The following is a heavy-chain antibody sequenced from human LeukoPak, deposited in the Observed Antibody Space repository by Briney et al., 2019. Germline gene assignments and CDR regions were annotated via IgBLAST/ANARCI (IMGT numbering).Heavy chain of an antibody. V-gene: IGHV4-61*01. CDR3: ARDPGATIPNCHIDC. Sequence: SETLSLTCSVSGGSVSSNSHYWNWIRQPPGKGLEWIGYIHYSGSTDYNPAFKSRVTMSVDTSKNQFSLKVTSMTAADTAVYFCARDPGATIPNCHIDCCGQGTLVTVSS. CDR1: GGSVSSNSHY. J-gene: IGHJ4*02. D-gene: IGHD3-3*01. CDR2: IHYSGST.